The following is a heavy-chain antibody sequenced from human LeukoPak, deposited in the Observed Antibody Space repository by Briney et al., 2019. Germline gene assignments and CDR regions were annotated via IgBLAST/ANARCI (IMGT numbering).Heavy chain of an antibody. CDR2: IKSKNAGETR. J-gene: IGHJ4*02. D-gene: IGHD3-10*01. V-gene: IGHV3-15*07. CDR3: TTGGTRGL. Sequence: PGGSLRLSCAASGFTFDDYAMHWVRQAPGKGLEWVARIKSKNAGETRAYAAHLQGRLSISRDDSTKMSYLQLNGLKTEDTAVYFCTTGGTRGLWGQGTLVTVSS. CDR1: GFTFDDYA.